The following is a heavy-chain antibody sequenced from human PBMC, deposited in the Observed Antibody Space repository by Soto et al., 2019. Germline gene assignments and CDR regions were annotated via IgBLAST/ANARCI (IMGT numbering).Heavy chain of an antibody. CDR2: IYYSGST. CDR1: GGSISSYY. J-gene: IGHJ2*01. Sequence: QVQLQESGPGLVKPSETLSLTCTVSGGSISSYYWSWIRQPPGKGLEWIGYIYYSGSTNYNPSLKSRVTISVDTSKNQFPLKLSSVTAADTAVYYCARARDTTEWYFDLWGRGTLVTVSS. D-gene: IGHD1-1*01. V-gene: IGHV4-59*01. CDR3: ARARDTTEWYFDL.